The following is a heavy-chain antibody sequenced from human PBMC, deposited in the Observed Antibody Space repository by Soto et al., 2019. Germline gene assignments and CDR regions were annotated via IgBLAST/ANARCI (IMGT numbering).Heavy chain of an antibody. D-gene: IGHD1-26*01. J-gene: IGHJ6*03. CDR2: IYYSGST. CDR3: ARVSGNTLGYYYYYYMDV. Sequence: SETMSLTCTVSGGSVSSGGYYWSWIRQHPGKGLEWVGYIYYSGSTYYNPSLKSRVTISVDTSKNQFSLKLSSVTAADTAVYYCARVSGNTLGYYYYYYMDVWGKGTTVTVSS. V-gene: IGHV4-31*03. CDR1: GGSVSSGGYY.